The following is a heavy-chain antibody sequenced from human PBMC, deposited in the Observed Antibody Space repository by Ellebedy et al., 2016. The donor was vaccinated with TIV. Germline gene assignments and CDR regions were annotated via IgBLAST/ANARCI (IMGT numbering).Heavy chain of an antibody. CDR3: AREDSFDI. CDR2: VNPNSGET. Sequence: AASVKVSCKASGYTFPKYNINWVRQATGQGLEWMGSVNPNSGETDYAQKFQGRVTMTRDTSINTVYIELSSLRSDDTAVYYCAREDSFDIWGQGTMVTVSS. J-gene: IGHJ3*02. V-gene: IGHV1-8*01. CDR1: GYTFPKYN.